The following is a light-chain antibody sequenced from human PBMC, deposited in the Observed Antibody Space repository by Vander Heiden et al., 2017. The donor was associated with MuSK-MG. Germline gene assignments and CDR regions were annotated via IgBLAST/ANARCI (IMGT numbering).Light chain of an antibody. CDR1: QSVSSNY. J-gene: IGKJ1*01. V-gene: IGKV3-20*01. CDR3: QQYGSSRGT. Sequence: EIVLTQSPGTLSLSPGERATLSCRASQSVSSNYLGWYQQKPGQAPRLLIYGASSRAAGIPDRLSGSGSGTDFTLTISRLEPEDFAVYYCQQYGSSRGTFGQGTKVEIK. CDR2: GAS.